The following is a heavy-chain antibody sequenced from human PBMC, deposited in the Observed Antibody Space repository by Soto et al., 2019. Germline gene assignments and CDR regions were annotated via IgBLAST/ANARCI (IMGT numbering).Heavy chain of an antibody. V-gene: IGHV1-18*01. D-gene: IGHD3-10*01. CDR1: GYTFTSYG. Sequence: QVQLVQSGAEVKKPGASVKVSCKASGYTFTSYGISWVRQAPGQGLEWMGWISAYNGNTNYAQKLQGRVTMTTDTSTSTAYXEXXXXXXXDXXXYYXXXXXXXXXXXXXFXXWGQGTMVTVSS. CDR2: ISAYNGNT. CDR3: XXXXXXXXXXXXFXX. J-gene: IGHJ3*01.